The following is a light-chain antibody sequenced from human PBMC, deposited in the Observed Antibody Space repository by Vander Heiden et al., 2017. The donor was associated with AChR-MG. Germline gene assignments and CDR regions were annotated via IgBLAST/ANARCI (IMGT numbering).Light chain of an antibody. CDR1: QSVSSSY. CDR2: GAS. Sequence: ETVLTQSPGTLPSSPGERATLPCRASQSVSSSYLAWYQQKPGQAPRLLIYGASSRATGIPDRFSGSGSGTDFTLTISRLEPEDFAVYYCQQYGSSPPWTFGQGTKVEIK. V-gene: IGKV3-20*01. J-gene: IGKJ1*01. CDR3: QQYGSSPPWT.